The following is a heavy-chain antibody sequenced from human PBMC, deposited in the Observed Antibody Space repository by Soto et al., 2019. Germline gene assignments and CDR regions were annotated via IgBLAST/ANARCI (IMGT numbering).Heavy chain of an antibody. D-gene: IGHD2-2*01. CDR1: GFTFSSYA. J-gene: IGHJ4*02. V-gene: IGHV3-23*01. CDR2: ISGSGGST. CDR3: AKWGKQDIVVVPAPNPDY. Sequence: VQLLESGGGLVQPGGSLRLSCAASGFTFSSYAMSWVRQAPGKGLEWVSAISGSGGSTYYADTVKGRFTISRDNSKKTLYLQMNSLRAEDTAVYYCAKWGKQDIVVVPAPNPDYWGQGTLVTVSS.